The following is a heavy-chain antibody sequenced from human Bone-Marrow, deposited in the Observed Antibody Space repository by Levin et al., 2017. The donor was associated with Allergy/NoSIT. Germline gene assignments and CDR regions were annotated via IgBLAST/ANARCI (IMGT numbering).Heavy chain of an antibody. CDR2: ISGSGGST. CDR1: GFTFSSYA. J-gene: IGHJ2*01. D-gene: IGHD2-21*01. Sequence: GGSLRLSCAASGFTFSSYAMSWVRQAPGKGLEWVSAISGSGGSTYYADSVKGRFTISRDNSKNTLYLQMNSLRAEDTAVYYCAKDSLVVVIAHPDWYFDLWGRGTLVTVSS. V-gene: IGHV3-23*01. CDR3: AKDSLVVVIAHPDWYFDL.